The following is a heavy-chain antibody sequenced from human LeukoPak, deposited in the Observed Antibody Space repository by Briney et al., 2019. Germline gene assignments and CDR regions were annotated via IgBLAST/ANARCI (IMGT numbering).Heavy chain of an antibody. J-gene: IGHJ4*02. CDR2: ISTSSSFI. V-gene: IGHV3-21*01. D-gene: IGHD3-10*01. CDR1: GFAFSTYA. CDR3: ARDTTYGSGTYSFDC. Sequence: GGSLRLSCAASGFAFSTYAMIWVRQTPGKGLEWVSSISTSSSFIYYADSVKGRFTISRDNAKNSLYLQMNSLRAEDTAVYYCARDTTYGSGTYSFDCWGQGTLVTVSS.